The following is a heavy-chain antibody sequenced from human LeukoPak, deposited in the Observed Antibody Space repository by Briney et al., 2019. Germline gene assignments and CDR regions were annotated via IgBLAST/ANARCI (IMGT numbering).Heavy chain of an antibody. CDR3: AKGPPEYCSGGSCHSGRNWIDP. CDR1: GYIFSGYY. J-gene: IGHJ5*02. D-gene: IGHD2-15*01. CDR2: INPNSGGA. V-gene: IGHV1-2*02. Sequence: GASVKVSCKASGYIFSGYYMHRLRQAPGQGLEWMGWINPNSGGADYAQKFQGRVTMTRDTSISTAYMALSRLRSDDTAVYYCAKGPPEYCSGGSCHSGRNWIDPWGQGTLVTVSS.